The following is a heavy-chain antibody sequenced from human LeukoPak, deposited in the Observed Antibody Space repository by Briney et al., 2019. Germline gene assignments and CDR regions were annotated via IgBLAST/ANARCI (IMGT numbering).Heavy chain of an antibody. J-gene: IGHJ5*02. V-gene: IGHV3-7*05. Sequence: GGSLRLSCAASGFPFSRYWLSWVRQAPGKGLEWVANIKQDGSEKYYVDSVKGRFTIPRDNAKNSLYLQMNSLRVEDTAVYYCARGWELDPWGQGTLVTVSS. CDR2: IKQDGSEK. CDR3: ARGWELDP. CDR1: GFPFSRYW. D-gene: IGHD1-26*01.